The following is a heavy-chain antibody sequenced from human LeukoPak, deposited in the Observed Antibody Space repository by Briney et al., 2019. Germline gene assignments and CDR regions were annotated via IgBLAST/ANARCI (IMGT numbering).Heavy chain of an antibody. Sequence: GGSLRLSCAASGLSFSSFAMSWVRQAPGKGLEWVSVISGLGDSTNYAESVKGRFTISRDNSKNTVYLLMNSLRGEDTAVYYCAKGPAKYSGYDYFEYWGQGTLVTVSS. V-gene: IGHV3-23*01. CDR3: AKGPAKYSGYDYFEY. CDR2: ISGLGDST. CDR1: GLSFSSFA. D-gene: IGHD5-12*01. J-gene: IGHJ4*02.